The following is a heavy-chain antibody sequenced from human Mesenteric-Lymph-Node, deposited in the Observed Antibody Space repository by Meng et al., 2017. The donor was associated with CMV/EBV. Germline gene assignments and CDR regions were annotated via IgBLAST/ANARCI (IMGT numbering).Heavy chain of an antibody. Sequence: GGSLRLSCAASGFSFSNYEMHWVRQAPGKGLVWVSGLNRDGSTTTYADSVKGRFTISRDNAKNTLYLQMISLRAEDTAVYYCASGDPYYDFWSGSHYFDYWGQGTLVTVSS. J-gene: IGHJ4*02. V-gene: IGHV3-74*01. CDR1: GFSFSNYE. D-gene: IGHD3-3*01. CDR3: ASGDPYYDFWSGSHYFDY. CDR2: LNRDGSTT.